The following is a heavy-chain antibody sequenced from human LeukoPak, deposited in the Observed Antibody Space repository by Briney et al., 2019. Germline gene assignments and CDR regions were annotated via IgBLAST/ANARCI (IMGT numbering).Heavy chain of an antibody. V-gene: IGHV3-11*06. D-gene: IGHD5-24*01. CDR2: ISTSTSYT. J-gene: IGHJ3*02. Sequence: GVSLRLSCAASGFTFSDYYMNWIRQAPGKGLEWVSYISTSTSYTSYADSVRGRFTISKDNAKKSLYLQMNSLSADDTAVYYCARIATIGDFFDIWGQGTMVTVSS. CDR1: GFTFSDYY. CDR3: ARIATIGDFFDI.